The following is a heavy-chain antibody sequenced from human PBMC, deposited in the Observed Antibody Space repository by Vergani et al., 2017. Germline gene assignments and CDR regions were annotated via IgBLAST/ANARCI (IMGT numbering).Heavy chain of an antibody. Sequence: EVQLVESGGGLVKPGGSLRLSCAASGFTFSSYSMNWVRQAPGKGLEWVSAISARYPSTYYADSVKGRFTISRDNSKNMLYLQMNSLRAEDTAVYYCARLSYDTTPHLQCGYDFLGQGTLVAVSS. J-gene: IGHJ4*02. CDR1: GFTFSSYS. CDR2: ISARYPST. D-gene: IGHD3-22*01. CDR3: ARLSYDTTPHLQCGYDF. V-gene: IGHV3-23*04.